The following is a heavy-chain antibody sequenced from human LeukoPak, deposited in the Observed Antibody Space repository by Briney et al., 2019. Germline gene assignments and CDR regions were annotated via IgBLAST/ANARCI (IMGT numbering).Heavy chain of an antibody. V-gene: IGHV1-18*01. J-gene: IGHJ3*02. D-gene: IGHD3-3*01. CDR2: ISAYNGNT. CDR3: ARGHAIFGVVIPRDAFDI. CDR1: GYTFTSYG. Sequence: GASVKVSCKASGYTFTSYGISWVRQAPGQGLEWMGWISAYNGNTNYAQKLQGRVTMTTDTSTSTAYMELRSLRSDDTAVYYCARGHAIFGVVIPRDAFDIWGQGTMVTVSS.